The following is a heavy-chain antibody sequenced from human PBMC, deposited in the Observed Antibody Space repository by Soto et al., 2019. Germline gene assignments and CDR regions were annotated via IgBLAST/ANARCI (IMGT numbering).Heavy chain of an antibody. CDR3: ARLGYGDSGSYEDLDT. CDR1: GVSISSSNYY. J-gene: IGHJ5*02. Sequence: SETLSLSCSVSGVSISSSNYYWGWIRQAPGKGLEWIGNIYHSGSPYYNPSLKSRVTISVDTSRNLFSLNLTSVTAADTAVYYCARLGYGDSGSYEDLDTWGQGTLVTSPQ. CDR2: IYHSGSP. D-gene: IGHD3-22*01. V-gene: IGHV4-39*01.